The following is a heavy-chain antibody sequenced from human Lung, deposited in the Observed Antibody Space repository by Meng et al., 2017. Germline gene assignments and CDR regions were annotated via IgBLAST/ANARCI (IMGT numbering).Heavy chain of an antibody. V-gene: IGHV4-34*01. J-gene: IGHJ4*02. CDR1: GGSFSDFS. Sequence: QVQLQQWGAGLLKPSEILSLSCVVSGGSFSDFSWSWIRQPPGKGLEWIGEINHSGSTNYNPSLESRATISVDTSQNNLSLKLSSVTAADSAVYYCARGPTTMAHDFDYWGQGTLVTVSS. D-gene: IGHD4-11*01. CDR2: INHSGST. CDR3: ARGPTTMAHDFDY.